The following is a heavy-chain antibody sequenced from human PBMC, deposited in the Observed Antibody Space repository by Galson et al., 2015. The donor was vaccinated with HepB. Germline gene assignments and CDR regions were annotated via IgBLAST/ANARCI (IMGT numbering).Heavy chain of an antibody. D-gene: IGHD2-2*01. CDR1: GFIFSRYG. CDR2: MWANGYSK. J-gene: IGHJ4*02. Sequence: SLRLSCAAPGFIFSRYGMHWAGQAQRKGLEWVAVMWANGYSKYFPESVTGRFTTSRANSANMAILQMNSLRAEDTAVYYCARDADESSQYGNLDYWGRGTLVTVSS. V-gene: IGHV3-33*02. CDR3: ARDADESSQYGNLDY.